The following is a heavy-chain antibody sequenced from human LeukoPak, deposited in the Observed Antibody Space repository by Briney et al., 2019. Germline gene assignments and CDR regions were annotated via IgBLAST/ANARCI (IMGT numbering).Heavy chain of an antibody. V-gene: IGHV3-30-3*01. D-gene: IGHD6-25*01. CDR3: ARGRQADY. CDR2: ISKDGSNK. CDR1: GFTFSSYV. J-gene: IGHJ4*02. Sequence: LRLSCAASGFTFSSYVMHWVRQGPGRGLEWVALISKDGSNKYYADSVKGRFTISRDNSKNTLYLQMNSLRAEDTAVYYCARGRQADYWGQGTLVTVSS.